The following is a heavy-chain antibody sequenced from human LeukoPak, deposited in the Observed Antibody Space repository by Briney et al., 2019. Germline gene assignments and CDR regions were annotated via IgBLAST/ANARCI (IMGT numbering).Heavy chain of an antibody. J-gene: IGHJ6*02. CDR1: GFTFSSYA. V-gene: IGHV3-23*01. Sequence: GGSLRLSCAASGFTFSSYAMSWVRQAPGKGREWGSAISGSGGIAYYADPVKGRFPIPRDNSKTPLYLRMNSLRAEDTAVYSCAKQIGDGDPPYYYSYGMDVWGQGTPATVSS. CDR2: ISGSGGIA. CDR3: AKQIGDGDPPYYYSYGMDV. D-gene: IGHD4-17*01.